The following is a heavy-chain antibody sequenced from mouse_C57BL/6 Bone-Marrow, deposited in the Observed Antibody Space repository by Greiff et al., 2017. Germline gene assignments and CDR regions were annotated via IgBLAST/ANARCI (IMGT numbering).Heavy chain of an antibody. Sequence: EVQGVESGEGLVKPGGSLKLSCAASGFTFSSYAMSWVRQTPEKRLEWVAYISSGGDYIYYADTVKGRFTISRDNARNTLYLQMSSLKSEDTAMYYCTRDTGFTTVYFDYWGQGTTLTVSS. CDR3: TRDTGFTTVYFDY. V-gene: IGHV5-9-1*02. J-gene: IGHJ2*01. D-gene: IGHD1-1*01. CDR2: ISSGGDYI. CDR1: GFTFSSYA.